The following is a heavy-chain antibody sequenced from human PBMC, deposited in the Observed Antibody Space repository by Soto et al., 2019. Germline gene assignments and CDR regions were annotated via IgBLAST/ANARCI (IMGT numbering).Heavy chain of an antibody. CDR3: AKPDWGYDILTGFDY. D-gene: IGHD3-9*01. CDR2: ISYDGSNK. Sequence: QVQLVESGGGVVQPGRSLTLSCAASGFTFSSYGMHWVRQAPGKGLEWVAVISYDGSNKYYADSVKGRFTISRDNSKNTLYLQMNSLRAEDTAVYYCAKPDWGYDILTGFDYWGQGTLVTVSS. CDR1: GFTFSSYG. V-gene: IGHV3-30*18. J-gene: IGHJ4*02.